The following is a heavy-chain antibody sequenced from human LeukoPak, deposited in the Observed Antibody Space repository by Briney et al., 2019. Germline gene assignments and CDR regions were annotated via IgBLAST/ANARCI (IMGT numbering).Heavy chain of an antibody. Sequence: GGSLRLSCAASGFTFSSYWMHWVRQAPGKGLVWVSRINSDGSSTTYADSVKGRFTISRDNAKNTLYLQMNSLRAEDTAVYYCARVDLHYDSSGYYYDGFDYWGQGTLVTVSS. D-gene: IGHD3-22*01. CDR1: GFTFSSYW. CDR3: ARVDLHYDSSGYYYDGFDY. J-gene: IGHJ4*02. CDR2: INSDGSST. V-gene: IGHV3-74*01.